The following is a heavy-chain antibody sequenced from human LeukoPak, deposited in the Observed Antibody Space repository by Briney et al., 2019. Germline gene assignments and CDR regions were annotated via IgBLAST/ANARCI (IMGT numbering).Heavy chain of an antibody. CDR3: ARGSHGEHDS. D-gene: IGHD4-17*01. CDR1: GFTFSTYW. J-gene: IGHJ5*01. CDR2: ISSDAITT. Sequence: GGSLRLSCAASGFTFSTYWMHWVRQAPGKGLVWVSRISSDAITTNYADSVKGRFTVSRDNAKNTLYLQMNSLRDEDTAVYYCARGSHGEHDSWGQGTLVTVSS. V-gene: IGHV3-74*01.